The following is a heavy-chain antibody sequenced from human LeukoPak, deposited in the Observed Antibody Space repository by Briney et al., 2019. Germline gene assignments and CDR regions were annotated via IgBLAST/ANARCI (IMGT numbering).Heavy chain of an antibody. J-gene: IGHJ4*02. CDR1: GFTFSSYT. CDR3: TTDQTGALLLRRDY. V-gene: IGHV3-30-3*01. Sequence: PGRSLRLSCAASGFTFSSYTMHWVRQAPGKGLEWVAVISYDGSNKYYADSVKGRFTISRDNSKNSLYLQMNSLKTEDTAVYYCTTDQTGALLLRRDYWGQGTLVTVSS. CDR2: ISYDGSNK. D-gene: IGHD3-22*01.